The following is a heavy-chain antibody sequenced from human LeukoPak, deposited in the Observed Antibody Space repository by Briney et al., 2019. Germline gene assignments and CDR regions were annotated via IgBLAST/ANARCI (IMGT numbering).Heavy chain of an antibody. CDR1: GGSISSSSYY. V-gene: IGHV4-39*07. CDR3: ARSISSVVVAATPTFDY. CDR2: IYYSGST. Sequence: PSETLSLTCTVSGGSISSSSYYWGWIRQPPGKGLEWIGSIYYSGSTYYSPSLKSRVTISVDTSKNQFSLKLSSVTAADTAVHYCARSISSVVVAATPTFDYWGQGTLVTVSS. J-gene: IGHJ4*02. D-gene: IGHD2-15*01.